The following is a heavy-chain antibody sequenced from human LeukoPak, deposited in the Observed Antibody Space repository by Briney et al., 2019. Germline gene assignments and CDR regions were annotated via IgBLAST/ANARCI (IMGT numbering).Heavy chain of an antibody. CDR1: GFTFSHYA. CDR2: ISSNGGTT. CDR3: ARDSITVSVGAFDI. V-gene: IGHV3-64*01. Sequence: AGSLRLSCAASGFTFSHYAMHWVRQAPGKRLEYVSAISSNGGTTYYANSVKGRFTISRDNSKNTLYLQMGNLRAEDMGVYYCARDSITVSVGAFDIWGQGTMVIVSS. D-gene: IGHD2-2*01. J-gene: IGHJ3*02.